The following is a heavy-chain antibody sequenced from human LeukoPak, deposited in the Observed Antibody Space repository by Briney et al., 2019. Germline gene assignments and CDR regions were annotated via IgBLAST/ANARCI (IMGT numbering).Heavy chain of an antibody. D-gene: IGHD2-2*01. Sequence: SQTLSLTFTVSGGSISSGSYYWSWIRQPAGKGLEWIGRIYTSGSTNYNPSLKSRVTISVDTSKNQFSLKLSSVTAADTAVYYCARGYCSSTSCFFDPWGQGTLVTVSS. CDR1: GGSISSGSYY. CDR2: IYTSGST. J-gene: IGHJ5*02. V-gene: IGHV4-61*02. CDR3: ARGYCSSTSCFFDP.